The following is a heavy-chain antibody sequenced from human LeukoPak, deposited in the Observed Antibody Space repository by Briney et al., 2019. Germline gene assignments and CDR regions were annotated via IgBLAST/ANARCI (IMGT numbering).Heavy chain of an antibody. Sequence: GESLKISCKASGYTFTDYWIAWVRQMPGKGLEWMGVFNPGDSDLKYSPSFRGQVTISADKSISTAYLQWNSLKASDTAMYYCARIKYSSGGSYKGWFDPWGQGTLVTVSS. CDR3: ARIKYSSGGSYKGWFDP. CDR2: FNPGDSDL. D-gene: IGHD3-10*01. CDR1: GYTFTDYW. V-gene: IGHV5-51*01. J-gene: IGHJ5*02.